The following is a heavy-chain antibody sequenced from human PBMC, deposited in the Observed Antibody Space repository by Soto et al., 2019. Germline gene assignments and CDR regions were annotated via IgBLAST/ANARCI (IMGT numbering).Heavy chain of an antibody. D-gene: IGHD2-15*01. V-gene: IGHV3-53*04. J-gene: IGHJ6*03. CDR2: IYSGGST. CDR3: ARVYCGELPYYYYYMDV. CDR1: GFTVSSNY. Sequence: GGSLRLSCAASGFTVSSNYMSWVRQAPGKGLEWVSVIYSGGSTYYADSVKGRFTISRHNSRNTLYLQMNSLRAEDTAVYYCARVYCGELPYYYYYMDVWGKGTTVTVSS.